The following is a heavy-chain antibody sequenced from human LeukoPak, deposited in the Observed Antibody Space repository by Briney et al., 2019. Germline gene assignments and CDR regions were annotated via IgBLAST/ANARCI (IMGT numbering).Heavy chain of an antibody. Sequence: SDTLSLTCTLSGGSLSSGGYWWSRIRRHPGKGLERFWYIYYSGSTYYNPSLKSRVTTSVDTSKNQISLKLSSVTDADTAVYYCARVHDYGDYDWFDPWAREPWSPSPQ. CDR1: GGSLSSGGYW. D-gene: IGHD4-17*01. CDR3: ARVHDYGDYDWFDP. CDR2: IYYSGST. J-gene: IGHJ5*02. V-gene: IGHV4-31*03.